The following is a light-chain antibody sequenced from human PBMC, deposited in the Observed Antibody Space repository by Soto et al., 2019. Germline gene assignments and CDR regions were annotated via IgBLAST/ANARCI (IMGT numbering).Light chain of an antibody. CDR3: QTWGTGIV. J-gene: IGLJ2*01. CDR2: LSSDGSH. V-gene: IGLV4-69*01. Sequence: QPVLTQSPSASASLGASVKLTCTLSSGHSSYAIAWHQQQPERGPRYLMKLSSDGSHYKGDGIPARFSGSSSGAERYLTISSLQAEDEAEYYCQTWGTGIVFGGGTKLTVL. CDR1: SGHSSYA.